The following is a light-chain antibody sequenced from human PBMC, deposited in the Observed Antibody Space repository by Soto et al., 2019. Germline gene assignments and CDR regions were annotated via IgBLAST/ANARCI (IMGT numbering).Light chain of an antibody. V-gene: IGKV1-33*01. CDR2: DAS. J-gene: IGKJ5*01. CDR1: QDINNF. Sequence: DIQMTQSPSSLSASLGDSVTIACPASQDINNFLNWYQQKPGKAPKLLIYDASNWETGVPSRFSGSGSGTDFTFTISSLQPEDIATYYCQQYDNLPPFTFGQGTRLE. CDR3: QQYDNLPPFT.